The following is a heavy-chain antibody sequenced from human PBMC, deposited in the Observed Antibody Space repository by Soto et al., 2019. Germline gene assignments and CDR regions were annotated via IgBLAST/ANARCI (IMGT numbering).Heavy chain of an antibody. Sequence: GGSLRLSCAASGFIFENFGMSWVRQAPGRGLEWISSISGSGSKKYYAGSVKGRFTISRDNSKSTVYLELNNLSAEDTAVYHCAKNQGVELVPLATVDWFDPWGQGXVVTVYS. V-gene: IGHV3-23*01. CDR2: ISGSGSKK. J-gene: IGHJ5*02. CDR1: GFIFENFG. D-gene: IGHD1-26*01. CDR3: AKNQGVELVPLATVDWFDP.